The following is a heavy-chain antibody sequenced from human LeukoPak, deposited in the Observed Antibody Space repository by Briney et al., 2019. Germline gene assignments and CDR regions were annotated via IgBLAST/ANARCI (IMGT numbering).Heavy chain of an antibody. J-gene: IGHJ4*02. Sequence: GGALRLSCSASEFTFSSRWRSWVRQAPGKGLEWVANIKEDGSQKYYADSVKGRFTISRDNAKNSLYLQLNSLRAEDTAMYYCAGDRGYLQFDYWGQGTLVTVSS. CDR3: AGDRGYLQFDY. CDR2: IKEDGSQK. CDR1: EFTFSSRW. V-gene: IGHV3-7*03. D-gene: IGHD3-10*01.